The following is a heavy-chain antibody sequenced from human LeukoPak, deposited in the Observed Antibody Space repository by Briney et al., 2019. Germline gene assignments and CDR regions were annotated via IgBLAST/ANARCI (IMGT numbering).Heavy chain of an antibody. D-gene: IGHD2-8*01. CDR3: ARRPGYCPNGVCYKRNWFDP. V-gene: IGHV4-34*01. CDR1: GGSFSDYY. J-gene: IGHJ5*02. CDR2: INQSGST. Sequence: SETLSLTCAVYGGSFSDYYWNWIRQPPGKGLEWIGEINQSGSTNYNPSLKSRVTLSVDTSNNQFSLKLSSVTAADTAVYHCARRPGYCPNGVCYKRNWFDPWRQGTLVTVSS.